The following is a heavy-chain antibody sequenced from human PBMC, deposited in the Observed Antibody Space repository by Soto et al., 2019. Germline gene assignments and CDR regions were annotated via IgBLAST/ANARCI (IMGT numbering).Heavy chain of an antibody. J-gene: IGHJ3*02. V-gene: IGHV3-72*01. CDR3: ARSAARDASDI. D-gene: IGHD6-6*01. CDR1: GFTLSDHY. Sequence: GGSLRLSCAASGFTLSDHYMDWVRQAPGKGLEWVGRTRDKANSYTTEYAASVKGRFTISRDDSKNSLYLQMNSLKTEDTAVYYCARSAARDASDIWGQGTMVTVSS. CDR2: TRDKANSYTT.